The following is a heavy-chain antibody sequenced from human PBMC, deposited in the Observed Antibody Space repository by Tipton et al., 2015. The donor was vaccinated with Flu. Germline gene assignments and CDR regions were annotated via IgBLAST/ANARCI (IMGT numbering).Heavy chain of an antibody. Sequence: GEALDSRYYWGWIRQPLGKGLEWIGNIHRGGSALYNPSLSSRVTISADTSKNQFSLKLTSVTATDTAVYYCARRDFSNYVSDPKSWFDSWGQGTLVTVSS. CDR1: GEALDSRYY. CDR2: IHRGGSA. CDR3: ARRDFSNYVSDPKSWFDS. V-gene: IGHV4-38-2*01. D-gene: IGHD4-11*01. J-gene: IGHJ5*01.